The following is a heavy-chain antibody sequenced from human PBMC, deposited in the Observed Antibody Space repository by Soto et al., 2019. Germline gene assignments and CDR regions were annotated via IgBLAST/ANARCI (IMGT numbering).Heavy chain of an antibody. V-gene: IGHV1-8*01. CDR3: ARAPSTTIRNWFDS. D-gene: IGHD1-26*01. CDR2: VSPNSGYT. CDR1: GYTFTNYE. J-gene: IGHJ5*01. Sequence: GPMKVSCKASGYTFTNYEINLGRQAPGQGLEWMGWVSPNSGYTVYAQKFQGRITMTRNTSISTAYMELSSLRSEDTAVYFCARAPSTTIRNWFDSWGQGTLVTVSS.